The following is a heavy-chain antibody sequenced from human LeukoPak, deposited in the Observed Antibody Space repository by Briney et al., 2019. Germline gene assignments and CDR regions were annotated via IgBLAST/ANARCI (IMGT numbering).Heavy chain of an antibody. CDR1: GYTFTSYA. CDR3: AKDSQGWRIAAAGTDY. D-gene: IGHD6-13*01. J-gene: IGHJ4*02. V-gene: IGHV1-3*01. CDR2: INAGNGNT. Sequence: ASVKVSCKASGYTFTSYAMHWVRQAPGQRLEWMGWINAGNGNTKYSQKFQGRVTITRDTSASTAYMELSSLRSEDTAVYSCAKDSQGWRIAAAGTDYWGQGTLVTVSS.